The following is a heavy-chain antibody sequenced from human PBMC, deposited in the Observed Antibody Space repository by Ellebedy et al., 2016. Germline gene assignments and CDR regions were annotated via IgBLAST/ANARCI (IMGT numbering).Heavy chain of an antibody. CDR2: IYYSGST. J-gene: IGHJ4*02. V-gene: IGHV4-59*01. CDR3: AREGGGFGELLLDY. CDR1: GGSISSYY. Sequence: SETLSLTCTVSGGSISSYYWSWIRQPPGKGLERIGNIYYSGSTNYNSSLKSRVTISVDTSKNQFSLKLRSVTAADTAVYYCAREGGGFGELLLDYWGQGTLVTVSS. D-gene: IGHD3-10*01.